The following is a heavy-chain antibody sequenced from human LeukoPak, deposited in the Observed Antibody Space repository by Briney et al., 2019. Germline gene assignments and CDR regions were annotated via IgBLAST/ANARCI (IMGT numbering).Heavy chain of an antibody. CDR2: ISSSSSYI. D-gene: IGHD3-22*01. CDR3: ARAGRGYYFDY. Sequence: PGGSLRLSCAASGFTFDDYGMSWVRQAPGKGLEWVSSISSSSSYIYYADSVKGRFTISRDNAKNSLYLQMNSLRAEDTAVYYCARAGRGYYFDYWGQGTLVTVSS. CDR1: GFTFDDYG. V-gene: IGHV3-21*01. J-gene: IGHJ4*02.